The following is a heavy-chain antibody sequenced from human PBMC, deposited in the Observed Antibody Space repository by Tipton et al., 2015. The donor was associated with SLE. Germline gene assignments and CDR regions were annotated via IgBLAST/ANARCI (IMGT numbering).Heavy chain of an antibody. Sequence: TLSLTCAVYGGSFSGYYWSWIRQPPGKGLEWIGEIIHSGSTNYNPSLKSRVTISVDTSKNQFFLKLNSVTAADTAVYYCSRDSITMIRGAFDAFDIWSQGRMFPVSP. J-gene: IGHJ3*02. V-gene: IGHV4-34*12. CDR3: SRDSITMIRGAFDAFDI. CDR1: GGSFSGYY. CDR2: IIHSGST. D-gene: IGHD3-10*01.